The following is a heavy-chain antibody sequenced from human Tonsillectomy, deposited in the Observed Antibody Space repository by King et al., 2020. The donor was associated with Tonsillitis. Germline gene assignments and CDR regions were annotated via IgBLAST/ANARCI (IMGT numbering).Heavy chain of an antibody. CDR2: IKSDGSST. D-gene: IGHD1/OR15-1a*01. CDR3: TRVRTVGFDAFDI. V-gene: IGHV3-74*01. CDR1: GFTFSSYW. J-gene: IGHJ3*02. Sequence: VQLVESGGGLVQPGGSLRLSCAASGFTFSSYWMHWVRPAPGKGLVCVSRIKSDGSSTSYADSVKGRFTISRDNAKNTLSLQMNSLRAEETAVYFCTRVRTVGFDAFDIWGQGTMVTVSS.